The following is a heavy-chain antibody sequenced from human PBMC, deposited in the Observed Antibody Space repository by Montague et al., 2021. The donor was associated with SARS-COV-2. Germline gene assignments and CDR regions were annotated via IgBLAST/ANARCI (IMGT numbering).Heavy chain of an antibody. V-gene: IGHV2-70*01. J-gene: IGHJ6*02. Sequence: PALVKPTQTLTLTCTFSGFSLSTGGMCVSWIRQPPGKALEWLALIDWDDDKYYSTSLKTRLTISKDTSKNQVVLTMTNMDPVDTATYYCARMEAGAVGIGSHQYYGIDYWGQGTTVTVSS. D-gene: IGHD6-13*01. CDR3: ARMEAGAVGIGSHQYYGIDY. CDR1: GFSLSTGGMC. CDR2: IDWDDDK.